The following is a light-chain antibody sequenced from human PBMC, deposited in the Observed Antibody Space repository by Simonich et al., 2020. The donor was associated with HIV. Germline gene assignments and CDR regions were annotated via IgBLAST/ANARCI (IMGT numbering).Light chain of an antibody. Sequence: DIQMTQSPSAMSASVGDRVTITCRASQGISNSLAWYQQKPGKAPKLLLYAASRLESGVPSRFSGSGSGTDYTLTISSLQPEDCATYYCQQYYSTPPTFGQGTKVETK. CDR1: QGISNS. J-gene: IGKJ1*01. CDR2: AAS. CDR3: QQYYSTPPT. V-gene: IGKV1-NL1*01.